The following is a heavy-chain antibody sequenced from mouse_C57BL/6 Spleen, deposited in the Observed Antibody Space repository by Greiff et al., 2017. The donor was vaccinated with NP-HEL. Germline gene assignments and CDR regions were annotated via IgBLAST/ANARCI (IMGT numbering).Heavy chain of an antibody. Sequence: QVQLQQSGPELVKPGASVKISCKASGYAFSSSWMNWVKQRPGKGLEWIGRIYPGDGDTNYNGKFKGKATLTADKSSSTAYMQLISLTSEDSAVYFCARLVYSNYFDYWGQGTTLTVSS. CDR3: ARLVYSNYFDY. V-gene: IGHV1-82*01. CDR1: GYAFSSSW. J-gene: IGHJ2*01. CDR2: IYPGDGDT. D-gene: IGHD2-5*01.